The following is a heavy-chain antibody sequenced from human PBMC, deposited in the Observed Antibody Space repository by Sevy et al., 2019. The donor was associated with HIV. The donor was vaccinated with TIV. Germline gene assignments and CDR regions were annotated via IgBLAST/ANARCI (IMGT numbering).Heavy chain of an antibody. CDR3: AGEMKTVAGTSDAFDI. V-gene: IGHV3-11*01. CDR2: ISSSGSTI. D-gene: IGHD6-19*01. CDR1: GFTFSDYY. J-gene: IGHJ3*02. Sequence: GGSLRLSCAASGFTFSDYYMSWIRQAPGKGLEWVSYISSSGSTIYYADSVKGRFTISRDNAKNSLYLQMNSLRAEDTAGYYGAGEMKTVAGTSDAFDIWGQGTMVTVSS.